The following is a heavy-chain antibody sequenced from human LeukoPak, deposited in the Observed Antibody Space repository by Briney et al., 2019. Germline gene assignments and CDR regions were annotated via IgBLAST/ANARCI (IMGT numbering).Heavy chain of an antibody. CDR3: VRVRGYSYGSSFDY. CDR1: GGTFTSYA. D-gene: IGHD5-18*01. CDR2: IIPIFGTA. Sequence: GASVKVSCKASGGTFTSYAISWVRQAPGQRLEWMGGIIPIFGTANYAQKFQGRVTITTDESTSTAYMELSSLRSEDTAVYYCVRVRGYSYGSSFDYWGQGTLVTVSS. V-gene: IGHV1-69*05. J-gene: IGHJ4*02.